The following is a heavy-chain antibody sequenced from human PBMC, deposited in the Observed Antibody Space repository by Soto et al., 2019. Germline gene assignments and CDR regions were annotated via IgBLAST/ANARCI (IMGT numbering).Heavy chain of an antibody. CDR3: ASDRKGYGDSWGGFDY. D-gene: IGHD4-17*01. CDR2: ISSSSSTI. V-gene: IGHV3-48*02. CDR1: GFTFSSYS. Sequence: EVQLVESGGGLVQPGGSLRLSCAASGFTFSSYSMNWVRQAPGKGLEWVSYISSSSSTIYYADSVKGRFTISRDNAKNSLYLQMTSLRDEDTAVHYCASDRKGYGDSWGGFDYWGQGTLVTVSS. J-gene: IGHJ4*02.